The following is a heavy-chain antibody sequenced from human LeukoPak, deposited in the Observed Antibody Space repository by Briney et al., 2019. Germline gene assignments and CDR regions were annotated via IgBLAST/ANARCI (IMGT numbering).Heavy chain of an antibody. Sequence: GGSLRLSCAASGFTFGTYWMSWVRQAPGKGLEWVANIKEGGSQKYYVDSVKGRFTISRDNAKNSLYLQMNSLRAEDTAVYYCAREVRFLEWSTYYYYGMDVWGQGTTVTVS. CDR1: GFTFGTYW. CDR3: AREVRFLEWSTYYYYGMDV. V-gene: IGHV3-7*05. CDR2: IKEGGSQK. J-gene: IGHJ6*02. D-gene: IGHD3-3*01.